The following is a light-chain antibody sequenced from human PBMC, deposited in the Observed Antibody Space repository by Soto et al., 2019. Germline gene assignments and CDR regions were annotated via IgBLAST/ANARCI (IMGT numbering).Light chain of an antibody. J-gene: IGLJ1*01. CDR1: SSAVGGYNY. CDR2: EVS. Sequence: QPASVSGSPGQSITISCTGTSSAVGGYNYVSWYQQHPGKAPKLMIYEVSNRPSGVSNRFSGSKSGNTASLTISGLQAEDEADYYCSSYTRSSTLVFGTGTKVTVL. CDR3: SSYTRSSTLV. V-gene: IGLV2-14*01.